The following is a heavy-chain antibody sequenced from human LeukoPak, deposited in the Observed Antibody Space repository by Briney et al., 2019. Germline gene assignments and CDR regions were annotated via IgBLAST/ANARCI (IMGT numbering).Heavy chain of an antibody. CDR1: GGSLGDYY. J-gene: IGHJ4*02. CDR2: IHYTGST. V-gene: IGHV4-59*01. CDR3: ARELGASMAGGYFHY. D-gene: IGHD3-16*01. Sequence: WETLSLTSTVSGGSLGDYYWSWIRQAPGKGLEWIGFIHYTGSTNSNPSLRSRVTMSVDTSQNQFSLKLRSVTAADAALYYCARELGASMAGGYFHYWGQGSLVTVSS.